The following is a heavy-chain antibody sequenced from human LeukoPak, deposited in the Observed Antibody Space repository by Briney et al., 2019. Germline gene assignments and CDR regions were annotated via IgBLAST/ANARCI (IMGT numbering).Heavy chain of an antibody. CDR2: IYYSGST. CDR3: ASQAYSSGYLNWFDP. V-gene: IGHV4-59*01. Sequence: SATLSLTCTVSGGSISSYYWSWIRPPPGKGLEWIGYIYYSGSTNYNPSLKSRVTISVDTSKNQFSLKLSSVTAADTAVYYCASQAYSSGYLNWFDPWGQGTLVTVSS. D-gene: IGHD3-22*01. CDR1: GGSISSYY. J-gene: IGHJ5*02.